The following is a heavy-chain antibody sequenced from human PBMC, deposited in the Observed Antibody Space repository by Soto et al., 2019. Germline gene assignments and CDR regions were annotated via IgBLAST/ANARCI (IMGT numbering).Heavy chain of an antibody. CDR3: ASRGMSKIGFDT. D-gene: IGHD3-10*01. J-gene: IGHJ3*02. V-gene: IGHV1-46*01. CDR1: GYIFSNYY. CDR2: FNPSGDAT. Sequence: QVQLVQSGAEVKKPGTSVKVSCKASGYIFSNYYMHWVRQAPGQGLEWMGVFNPSGDATHYAQSFQVRVSVTRDTSTSTVYMERSTLTSEATAVYYWASRGMSKIGFDTWGQGTMVTVSS.